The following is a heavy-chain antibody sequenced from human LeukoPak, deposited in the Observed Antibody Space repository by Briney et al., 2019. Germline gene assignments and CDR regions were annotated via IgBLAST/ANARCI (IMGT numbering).Heavy chain of an antibody. J-gene: IGHJ6*02. CDR3: AKVGDVLRYFDWLSGGMDV. Sequence: PGGSLRLSCAATGFTFSSYAMSWVRQAPGKGLEWVSAISGSGGSTYYADSVKGRFTISRDNSKNTLYLQMNSLRAEDTAVYYCAKVGDVLRYFDWLSGGMDVWGQGTTVTVSS. V-gene: IGHV3-23*01. CDR2: ISGSGGST. CDR1: GFTFSSYA. D-gene: IGHD3-9*01.